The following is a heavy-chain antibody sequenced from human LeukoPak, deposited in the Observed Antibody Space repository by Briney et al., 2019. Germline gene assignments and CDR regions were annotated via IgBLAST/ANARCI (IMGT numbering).Heavy chain of an antibody. CDR3: AGARRGGYDS. J-gene: IGHJ4*02. CDR1: GYTFTSYD. D-gene: IGHD3-22*01. Sequence: ASVKVSCKASGYTFTSYDIIWVRQATGQGLEWMGWMNPNSGNTNYAQKLQGRVTMTTDTSTSTAYMELRSLRSDDTAVYYCAGARRGGYDSWGQGTLVTVSS. CDR2: MNPNSGNT. V-gene: IGHV1-18*01.